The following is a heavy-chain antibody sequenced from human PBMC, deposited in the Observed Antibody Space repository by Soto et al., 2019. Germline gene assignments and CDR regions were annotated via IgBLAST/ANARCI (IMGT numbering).Heavy chain of an antibody. V-gene: IGHV3-66*01. Sequence: EVQLVESGGGLVQPGGSLRLSCAASGFTVSSNYMSWVRQAPGKGLEWVSVIYSGGSTYYADSVKGRFTISRDNSKSTLDLQMNSLRAEDTAVYYCARDSSSGWYDYWGQGTLVTVSS. CDR3: ARDSSSGWYDY. CDR2: IYSGGST. CDR1: GFTVSSNY. D-gene: IGHD6-19*01. J-gene: IGHJ4*02.